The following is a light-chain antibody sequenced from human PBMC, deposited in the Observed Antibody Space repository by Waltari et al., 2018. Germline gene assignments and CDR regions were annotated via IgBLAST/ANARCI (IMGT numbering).Light chain of an antibody. J-gene: IGLJ3*02. CDR2: LNSDGSH. CDR3: QTWGTDSRV. V-gene: IGLV4-69*01. CDR1: GGHSGNA. Sequence: QLVLTQSPSASASLGASVKLTCTLSGGHSGNAIARHQQQPEKGPRYLRKLNSDGSHHKGDGIPDRFSGSSSGAERYLSISSVQSEDEADYYCQTWGTDSRVFGGGTKLTVL.